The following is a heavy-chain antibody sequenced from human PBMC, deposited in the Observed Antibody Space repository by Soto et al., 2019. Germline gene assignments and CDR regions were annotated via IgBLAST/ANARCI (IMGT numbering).Heavy chain of an antibody. Sequence: EVQLLESGGGLVQPGGSLRLSCAASGFTFSNYPMSWVRQAPGRGLQWVSAIGGSGSSTYYADSVKGRLTISRDDYKNTLHLQMNSLRAEDTALYYCAKDINRNVAGAGTGSFDSWGQGTMVTVSS. V-gene: IGHV3-23*01. CDR3: AKDINRNVAGAGTGSFDS. CDR2: IGGSGSST. CDR1: GFTFSNYP. D-gene: IGHD6-13*01. J-gene: IGHJ3*02.